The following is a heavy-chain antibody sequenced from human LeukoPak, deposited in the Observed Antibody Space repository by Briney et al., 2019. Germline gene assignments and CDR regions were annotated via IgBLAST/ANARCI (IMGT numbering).Heavy chain of an antibody. CDR3: AKDGVATSYYYYYMDV. J-gene: IGHJ6*03. D-gene: IGHD5-12*01. CDR2: ISGSGGST. V-gene: IGHV3-23*01. Sequence: GGSLRLSCAASGCTFNSYWMSWVRQAPGGGLGWVSAISGSGGSTYYADSVKGRFTISRDNSKNPLYLQMNSLRAEDTAVYYCAKDGVATSYYYYYMDVWGKGTTVTISS. CDR1: GCTFNSYW.